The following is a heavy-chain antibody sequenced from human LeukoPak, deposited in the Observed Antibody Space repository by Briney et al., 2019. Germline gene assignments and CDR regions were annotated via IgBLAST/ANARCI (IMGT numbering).Heavy chain of an antibody. CDR3: ARACGGDCIDAFDI. CDR2: ISSSSSYI. V-gene: IGHV3-21*01. J-gene: IGHJ3*02. CDR1: GFTFSSYS. D-gene: IGHD2-21*02. Sequence: PGGSLRLSCAASGFTFSSYSMNWVRQAPGKGLEWVSSISSSSSYIYYADSVKGRFTISRDNAKNSLYLQMNSLRAEDTAVYYCARACGGDCIDAFDIWGQGTMVTVSS.